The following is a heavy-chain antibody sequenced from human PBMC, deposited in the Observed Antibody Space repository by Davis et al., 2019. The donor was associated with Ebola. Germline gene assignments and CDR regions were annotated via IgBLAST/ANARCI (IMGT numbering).Heavy chain of an antibody. CDR1: GGAISSYH. Sequence: SETLSLTCTVSGGAISSYHWSWIRQPPGKGLEWIGYIYYSGSSAYNPYLKSRVIISLDMTKNQFSLKLSSVTAADTAVYYCARLINDYYDSSGFPLFSGDYWGQGALITVSS. CDR2: IYYSGSS. J-gene: IGHJ4*02. CDR3: ARLINDYYDSSGFPLFSGDY. D-gene: IGHD3-22*01. V-gene: IGHV4-59*08.